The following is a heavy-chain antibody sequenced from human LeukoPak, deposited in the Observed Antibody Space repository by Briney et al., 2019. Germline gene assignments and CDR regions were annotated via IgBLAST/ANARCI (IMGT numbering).Heavy chain of an antibody. J-gene: IGHJ4*02. V-gene: IGHV4-59*01. Sequence: PSETLSLTCTVSGDSISSYYWSWIRQPPGKGLEWIGYIYYSGSTNYNPSLKSRVTISVDTSKNQFSLKLSSVTAADTAVYYCARDLDGYNNFDYWGQGTLVTVSS. CDR1: GDSISSYY. CDR3: ARDLDGYNNFDY. D-gene: IGHD5-24*01. CDR2: IYYSGST.